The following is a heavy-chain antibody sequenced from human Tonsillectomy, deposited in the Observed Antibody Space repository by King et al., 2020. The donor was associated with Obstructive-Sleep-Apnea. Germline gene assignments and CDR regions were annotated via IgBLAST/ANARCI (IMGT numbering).Heavy chain of an antibody. V-gene: IGHV3-21*01. CDR1: GFTFSSYS. D-gene: IGHD3-22*01. Sequence: VQLVESGGGLVKPGGSLRLSCAASGFTFSSYSMNWVRQAPGKGLEWVSSISSSSSYIYYADSVKGRFTISRDNAKNSLYLQMNSLRAEDTAGYYCARDRSYYYDSSGYYYYDYWGQGTLVTVSS. CDR3: ARDRSYYYDSSGYYYYDY. CDR2: ISSSSSYI. J-gene: IGHJ4*02.